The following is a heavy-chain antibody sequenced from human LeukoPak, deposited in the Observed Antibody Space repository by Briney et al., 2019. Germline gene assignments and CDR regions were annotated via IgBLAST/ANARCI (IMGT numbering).Heavy chain of an antibody. D-gene: IGHD5-18*01. Sequence: GGSLRLSCAASGFTFSKYAMSWVRQAPGKGLEWVSTVNDRGTGTYYADSVKGRFTISRDNSKNTLSLQMISLRAEVTALYYCAKGLKTAVGPYMGYHYYMDVWGKGTTVTVSS. J-gene: IGHJ6*03. CDR1: GFTFSKYA. V-gene: IGHV3-23*01. CDR3: AKGLKTAVGPYMGYHYYMDV. CDR2: VNDRGTGT.